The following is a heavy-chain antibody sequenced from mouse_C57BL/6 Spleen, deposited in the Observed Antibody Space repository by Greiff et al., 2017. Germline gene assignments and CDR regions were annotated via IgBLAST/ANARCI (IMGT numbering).Heavy chain of an antibody. D-gene: IGHD2-3*01. CDR3: ARWLLRSHYYAMDY. CDR2: IYPGSGST. V-gene: IGHV1-55*01. Sequence: QVQLKQPGAELVKPGASVKMSCKASGYTFTSYWITWVKQRPGHGLEWIGDIYPGSGSTNYNEKFKSKATLTVDTSSSTAYMQLSSLTSEDSAVYYCARWLLRSHYYAMDYWGQGTSVTVSS. CDR1: GYTFTSYW. J-gene: IGHJ4*01.